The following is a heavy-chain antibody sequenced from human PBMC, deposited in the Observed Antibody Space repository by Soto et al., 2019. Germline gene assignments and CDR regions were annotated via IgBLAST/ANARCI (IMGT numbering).Heavy chain of an antibody. V-gene: IGHV3-66*01. CDR3: AREAQGAVAGSLDF. Sequence: EVQLVESGGGLVQPGGSLRLSCAASGFTVSSNYMSWVRQAPGKGLEWVSVIYSGGSTYYADSVKGRFTISRDNSKNTVYLQMNSLRAEDTAVYYCAREAQGAVAGSLDFWGQGTLVTVSS. J-gene: IGHJ4*02. CDR1: GFTVSSNY. D-gene: IGHD6-19*01. CDR2: IYSGGST.